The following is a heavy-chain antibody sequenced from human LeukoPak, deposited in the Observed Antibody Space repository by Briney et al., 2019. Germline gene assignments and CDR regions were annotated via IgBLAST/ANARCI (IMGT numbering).Heavy chain of an antibody. D-gene: IGHD1-1*01. Sequence: GGSLRLSCAASGFTFSSYGMHWVRQAPGKGLEWVAVISYDGSNKYYADSEKGRFTISRDNSKNTLYLQMNSLRAEDTAVYYCAKDQLERRKLYYFDYWGQGTLVTVSS. CDR2: ISYDGSNK. CDR3: AKDQLERRKLYYFDY. V-gene: IGHV3-30*18. CDR1: GFTFSSYG. J-gene: IGHJ4*02.